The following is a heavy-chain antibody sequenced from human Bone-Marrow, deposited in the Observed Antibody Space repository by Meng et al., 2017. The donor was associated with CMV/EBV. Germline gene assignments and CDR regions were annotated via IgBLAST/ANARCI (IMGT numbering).Heavy chain of an antibody. CDR1: GGSISSYY. CDR2: MYYSGNT. CDR3: ARDLGYCSSTSCHTDNWFDP. J-gene: IGHJ5*02. Sequence: GSLRLSCTVSGGSISSYYWSWIRQPPGKGLQWIGYMYYSGNTNYNPSLKSRVTISVDTSKNQFSLKLTSVTAADTAVYYCARDLGYCSSTSCHTDNWFDPWGQGTRVTVSS. V-gene: IGHV4-59*01. D-gene: IGHD2-2*02.